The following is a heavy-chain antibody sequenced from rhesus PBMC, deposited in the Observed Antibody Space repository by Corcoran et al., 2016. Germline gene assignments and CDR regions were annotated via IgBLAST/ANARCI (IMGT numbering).Heavy chain of an antibody. V-gene: IGHV4-160*01. J-gene: IGHJ4*01. D-gene: IGHD4-29*01. Sequence: QVQLQESGPGLVKPSETLSLTCAVSGGSISSNYWSWIRQPPGKGLEWIGYSYGSSGSTYYNPSLKSRVTISTDTSKNQFSLKLSSVTAADTAVYYCARAHYGSSYVAALDYWGQGVLVTVSS. CDR3: ARAHYGSSYVAALDY. CDR2: SYGSSGST. CDR1: GGSISSNY.